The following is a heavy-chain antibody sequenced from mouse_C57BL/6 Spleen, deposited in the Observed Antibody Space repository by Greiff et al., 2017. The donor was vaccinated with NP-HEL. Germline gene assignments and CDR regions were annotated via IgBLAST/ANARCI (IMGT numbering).Heavy chain of an antibody. V-gene: IGHV1-69*01. CDR1: GYTFTSYW. J-gene: IGHJ4*01. Sequence: QVQLKQSGAELVMPGASVKLSCKASGYTFTSYWMHWVKQRPGQGLEWIGEIDPSDSYTNYNQKFKGKSTLTVDKSSSTAYMQLSSLTSEDSAVYYCARGGLRLGMDYWGQGTSVTVSS. D-gene: IGHD2-4*01. CDR3: ARGGLRLGMDY. CDR2: IDPSDSYT.